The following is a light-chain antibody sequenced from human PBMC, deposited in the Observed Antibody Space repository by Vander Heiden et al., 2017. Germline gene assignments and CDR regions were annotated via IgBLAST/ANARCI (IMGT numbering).Light chain of an antibody. J-gene: IGLJ3*02. CDR3: ATWDDGLSGWV. V-gene: IGLV1-47*02. CDR1: TSNIGTNY. Sequence: QSVLTQPPSTSGTPGRRVTIPCSGTTSNIGTNYVYWYQQFPGTAPKLLIYDNNQRPSGVPDRFSVSKSGTSASLAISGLRSEDEADYYCATWDDGLSGWVFGGGTKVTVL. CDR2: DNN.